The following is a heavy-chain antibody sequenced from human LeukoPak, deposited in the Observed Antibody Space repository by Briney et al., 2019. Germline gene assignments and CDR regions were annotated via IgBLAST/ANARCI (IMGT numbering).Heavy chain of an antibody. V-gene: IGHV1-69*06. CDR3: ARFPSMIVVVPDFDY. CDR1: GGTFSSYA. CDR2: IIPIFGTA. J-gene: IGHJ4*02. Sequence: SVKVSCKASGGTFSSYAISWVRQAPGQGLEWMGGIIPIFGTADYAQKFQGRVTITADKSTSTAYMELRSLRSDDTAVYYCARFPSMIVVVPDFDYWGQGTLVTVSS. D-gene: IGHD3-22*01.